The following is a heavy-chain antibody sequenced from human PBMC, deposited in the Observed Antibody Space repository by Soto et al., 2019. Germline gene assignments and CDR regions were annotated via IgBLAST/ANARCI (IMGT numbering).Heavy chain of an antibody. V-gene: IGHV3-30*18. CDR3: AKDRSYYDSSGPFDP. CDR2: ISYDGSNK. D-gene: IGHD3-22*01. CDR1: GFTFSSSG. J-gene: IGHJ5*02. Sequence: GGSLRLSCAASGFTFSSSGMHWVRQAPGKGLEWVAVISYDGSNKYCADSVKGRFTISRDNSKNTLYLQMNSLRAEDTAVYYCAKDRSYYDSSGPFDPWGQGTLVTVSS.